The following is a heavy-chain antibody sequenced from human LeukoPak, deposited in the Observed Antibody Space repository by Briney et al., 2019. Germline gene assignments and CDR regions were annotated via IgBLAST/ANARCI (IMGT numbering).Heavy chain of an antibody. CDR2: INHSGST. V-gene: IGHV4-34*01. CDR1: GGSFSGYY. D-gene: IGHD4-23*01. J-gene: IGHJ4*02. Sequence: PSETLSLTCAVYGGSFSGYYWSWIRQPPGKGLEWIGEINHSGSTNYNPSLKSRVTISVDTSKNQFSLKLSSVTAAATAVYYCARVATVVTPSYYFDYWGQGTLVTVSS. CDR3: ARVATVVTPSYYFDY.